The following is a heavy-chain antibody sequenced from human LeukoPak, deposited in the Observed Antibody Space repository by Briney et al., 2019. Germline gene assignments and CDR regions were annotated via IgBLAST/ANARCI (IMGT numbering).Heavy chain of an antibody. CDR1: GFTFSSYA. CDR3: ANPRITMVRGGGY. Sequence: PGRSLRLSCAASGFTFSSYAMHWVRQAPGKGLEWVAVISYDGSNKYYADSVKGRFTISRDNSKNTLYLQMNSLRAEDTAVYYCANPRITMVRGGGYWGQGTQVTVSS. CDR2: ISYDGSNK. D-gene: IGHD3-10*01. V-gene: IGHV3-30*01. J-gene: IGHJ4*02.